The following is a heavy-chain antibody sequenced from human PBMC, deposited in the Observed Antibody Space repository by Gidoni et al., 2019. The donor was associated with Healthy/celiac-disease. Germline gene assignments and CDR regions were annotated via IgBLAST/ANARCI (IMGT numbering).Heavy chain of an antibody. Sequence: QVQLQDSGPGLVQPSQPLSLTCTVSGGSISSVSYYWSWIRQPAGKGLEWIGRIYTSGSTNYNPSLKRRVTISVDTSKNQFSRKLSSVTAADTAVYYCASVSSWGSGRRGDAFDIWGQGTMVTVSS. V-gene: IGHV4-61*02. CDR3: ASVSSWGSGRRGDAFDI. J-gene: IGHJ3*02. D-gene: IGHD3-10*01. CDR2: IYTSGST. CDR1: GGSISSVSYY.